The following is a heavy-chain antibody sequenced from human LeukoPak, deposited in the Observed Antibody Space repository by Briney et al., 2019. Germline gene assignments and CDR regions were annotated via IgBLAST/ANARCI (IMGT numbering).Heavy chain of an antibody. CDR2: IYPGDSDT. J-gene: IGHJ5*02. CDR3: ARRGRKAAAGTGWFDP. V-gene: IGHV5-51*01. CDR1: GSSFTSYW. D-gene: IGHD6-13*01. Sequence: GESLQISCKGSGSSFTSYWIGWVRQLPGKGLEWMGIIYPGDSDTRYGPSFQGQVTISADKSISTAYLQWSSLKASDTAMYYCARRGRKAAAGTGWFDPWGQGTLVTVSS.